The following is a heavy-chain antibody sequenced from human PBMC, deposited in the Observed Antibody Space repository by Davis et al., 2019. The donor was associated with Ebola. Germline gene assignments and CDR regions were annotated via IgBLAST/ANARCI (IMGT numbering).Heavy chain of an antibody. D-gene: IGHD3-3*01. CDR3: ARAALRFLEWGGFDY. CDR2: IKQDGSEK. Sequence: GESLKISCAASGFTFSDYYMSWIRQAPGKGLEWVANIKQDGSEKYYVDSVKGRFTISRDNAKNSLYLQMNSLRAEDTAVYYCARAALRFLEWGGFDYWGQGTLVTVSS. J-gene: IGHJ4*02. CDR1: GFTFSDYY. V-gene: IGHV3-7*01.